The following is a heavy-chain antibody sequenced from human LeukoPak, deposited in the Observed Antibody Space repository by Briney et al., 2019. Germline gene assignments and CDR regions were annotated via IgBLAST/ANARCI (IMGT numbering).Heavy chain of an antibody. CDR3: ARIYSSGSRYSFDS. Sequence: PGGSLRLSCAASGFTFSSYEMNWVRQAPGKGLELVSYISSSCRTLYYADYVKARFTISRDNAKNSLNLQMKSLKSETTALYYCARIYSSGSRYSFDSWGQGTLVTVSS. CDR2: ISSSCRTL. D-gene: IGHD6-19*01. V-gene: IGHV3-48*03. J-gene: IGHJ4*02. CDR1: GFTFSSYE.